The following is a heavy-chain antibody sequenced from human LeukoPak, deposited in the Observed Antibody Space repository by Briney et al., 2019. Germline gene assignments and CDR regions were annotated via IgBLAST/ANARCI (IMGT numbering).Heavy chain of an antibody. D-gene: IGHD6-19*01. CDR2: ISGSGVTM. CDR1: GFTFSSHS. CDR3: AREDIRLDYFDY. V-gene: IGHV3-48*03. Sequence: PGGSLRLSCAASGFTFSSHSMNWVRQAPGRGLEWVSYISGSGVTMYYADSVKGRFTISRDDAKNSPYLQMNSLRAEDTAVYYCAREDIRLDYFDYWGQGTLVTVSS. J-gene: IGHJ4*02.